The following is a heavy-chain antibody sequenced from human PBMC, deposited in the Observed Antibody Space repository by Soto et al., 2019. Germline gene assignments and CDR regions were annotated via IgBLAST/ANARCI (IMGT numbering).Heavy chain of an antibody. D-gene: IGHD1-1*01. V-gene: IGHV3-23*01. J-gene: IGHJ3*01. CDR1: GFTFSNYA. CDR3: ARYDAFKAFDL. Sequence: EVQLLESGGGLVQPGGSLRLSFAASGFTFSNYAMSWVRQAPGKGLEWVSAISGSGGSTYYADSVKGRFTISRDDVTNSVSLQMDSLRVEDTGIYYCARYDAFKAFDLWGQGTMVTVSS. CDR2: ISGSGGST.